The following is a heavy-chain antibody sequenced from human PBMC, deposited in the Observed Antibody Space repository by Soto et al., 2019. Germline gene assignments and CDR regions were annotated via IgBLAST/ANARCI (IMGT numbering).Heavy chain of an antibody. CDR1: GDSINSGDYY. D-gene: IGHD2-21*01. J-gene: IGHJ3*02. Sequence: LSVTCTVYGDSINSGDYYWSWIRKHPVKGLEWIGYIYYSGSTYYHTSLKSRVTISADTSKRQFSLKLSSVTAADTAVYYCARETRHIAVDIWGQG. CDR3: ARETRHIAVDI. V-gene: IGHV4-31*03. CDR2: IYYSGST.